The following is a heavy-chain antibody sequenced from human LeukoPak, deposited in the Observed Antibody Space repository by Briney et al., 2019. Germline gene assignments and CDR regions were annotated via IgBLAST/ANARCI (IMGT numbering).Heavy chain of an antibody. J-gene: IGHJ4*02. V-gene: IGHV1-18*01. CDR3: ARDRYGTGSYDY. D-gene: IGHD3-10*01. CDR1: GYTFTGCG. CDR2: ISDYNGHT. Sequence: GASVKVSCKASGYTFTGCGISWVRQAPGQGLEWMGWISDYNGHTNFAQKLQGRVTMTTDTSTNTAYMELRSLLSDDTAVYYCARDRYGTGSYDYWGQGTLVAVSS.